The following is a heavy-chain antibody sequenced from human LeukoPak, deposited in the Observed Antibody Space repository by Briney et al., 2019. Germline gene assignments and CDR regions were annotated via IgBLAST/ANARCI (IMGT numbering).Heavy chain of an antibody. V-gene: IGHV4-59*01. J-gene: IGHJ3*02. Sequence: SETLSLTCTVSGASISAYSGTWVRQPPGKGLERIGYIYYTGGTKYNPSLKSRVTISVDTSNNQFSLKLNSVTAADTAIYYCASTDFWSGYYAFDIWGRGTMVTVSS. D-gene: IGHD3-3*01. CDR1: GASISAYS. CDR2: IYYTGGT. CDR3: ASTDFWSGYYAFDI.